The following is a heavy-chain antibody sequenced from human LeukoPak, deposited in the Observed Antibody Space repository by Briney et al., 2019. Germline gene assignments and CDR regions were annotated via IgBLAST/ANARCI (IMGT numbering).Heavy chain of an antibody. Sequence: SVKVSCKASGGTFSSYAISWVRQAPGQGLEWMGGIIPIFGTANYAQKFQGRVTITTDESTSTAYIELSSLRSDDTAVYYCARTPGVGNSFDYWGQGTLVTVSS. CDR1: GGTFSSYA. CDR3: ARTPGVGNSFDY. CDR2: IIPIFGTA. V-gene: IGHV1-69*05. J-gene: IGHJ4*02. D-gene: IGHD4-23*01.